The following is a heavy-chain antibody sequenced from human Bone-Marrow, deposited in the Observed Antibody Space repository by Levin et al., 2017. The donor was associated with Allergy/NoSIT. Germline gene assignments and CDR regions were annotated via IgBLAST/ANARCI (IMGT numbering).Heavy chain of an antibody. V-gene: IGHV3-23*01. CDR3: ASFAAGSLYYGLDV. Sequence: PGGSLRLSCAASGFTFSNNGMSWVRQAPGKGLEWVSYISGGAGRTHYADSVKGRFTISRDNSKNTLYLELSSLRAEDTAVYYCASFAAGSLYYGLDVWGQGTTVTVSS. D-gene: IGHD6-13*01. CDR2: ISGGAGRT. CDR1: GFTFSNNG. J-gene: IGHJ6*02.